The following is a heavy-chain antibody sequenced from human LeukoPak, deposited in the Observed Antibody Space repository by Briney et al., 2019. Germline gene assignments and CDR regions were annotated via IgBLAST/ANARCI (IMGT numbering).Heavy chain of an antibody. CDR2: IYHSGST. D-gene: IGHD1-26*01. CDR1: GGSISSGHSS. J-gene: IGHJ3*02. CDR3: ARSGTAFDI. Sequence: SQTLSLTCAVSGGSISSGHSSWNWFRQPPGKGLEWIGYIYHSGSTYYNPSLKSRVAISVDRSKNQFSLKLRSVTAADTALYYCARSGTAFDIWGQGTMVTVSS. V-gene: IGHV4-30-2*01.